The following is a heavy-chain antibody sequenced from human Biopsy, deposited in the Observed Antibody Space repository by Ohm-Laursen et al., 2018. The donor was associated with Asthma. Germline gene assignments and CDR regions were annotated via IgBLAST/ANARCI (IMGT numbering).Heavy chain of an antibody. CDR1: GFTFHNYV. Sequence: SLSLSCTASGFTFHNYVMHWVCQAPGKGLERVAGIFFDGSNKYYADSVKGRFTISRDNSKDTLYLQVNSLKGDDTAVYYCARGKTWGRSYYFDYWGQGTLVTVSS. V-gene: IGHV3-30-3*01. J-gene: IGHJ4*02. D-gene: IGHD6-6*01. CDR2: IFFDGSNK. CDR3: ARGKTWGRSYYFDY.